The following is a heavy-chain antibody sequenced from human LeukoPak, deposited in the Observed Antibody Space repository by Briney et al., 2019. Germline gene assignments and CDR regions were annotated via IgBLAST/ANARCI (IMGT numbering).Heavy chain of an antibody. V-gene: IGHV3-53*01. CDR1: GFTVSSNY. CDR2: IYSGGNT. J-gene: IGHJ4*02. CDR3: ARGLGHRTSTTCLPPFDY. Sequence: PGGSLRLSRAASGFTVSSNYMIWVRQAPGKGLEWVSLIYSGGNTYYVDSVKGRFTISRDNSENTLYLQMNSLRVEDTAVYYCARGLGHRTSTTCLPPFDYWGQGSLVTVSS. D-gene: IGHD2-2*01.